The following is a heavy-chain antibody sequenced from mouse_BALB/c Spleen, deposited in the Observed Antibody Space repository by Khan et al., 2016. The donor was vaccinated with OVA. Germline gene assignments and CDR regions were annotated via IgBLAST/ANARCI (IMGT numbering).Heavy chain of an antibody. Sequence: QVQLQQPGPELVRPGTSVKMSCKASGYTFTSYWMNWVKQRPGQGLEWSGMIDPSNSETTLNQKFKDKATLTEDKSSNPAYMQLSSLTSEDSAVYLCARSGYAAFAYWGQGTLVTVAA. J-gene: IGHJ3*01. D-gene: IGHD2-14*01. CDR2: IDPSNSET. V-gene: IGHV1-59*01. CDR1: GYTFTSYW. CDR3: ARSGYAAFAY.